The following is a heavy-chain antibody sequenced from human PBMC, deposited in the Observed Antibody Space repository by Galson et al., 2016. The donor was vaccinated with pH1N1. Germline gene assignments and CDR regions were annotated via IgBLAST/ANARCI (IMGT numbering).Heavy chain of an antibody. CDR2: ISVYSGHT. V-gene: IGHV1-18*01. J-gene: IGHJ4*02. CDR1: GYTFTSYG. D-gene: IGHD3-3*01. CDR3: ARLYYAAGSYFDY. Sequence: SVKVSCKASGYTFTSYGVTWVRQAPGQGLVWMGWISVYSGHTNYAQRFQGRVSMTTDTSTNTAYLDLRSLRSDDTAFYYCARLYYAAGSYFDYWGQGTLVTVSS.